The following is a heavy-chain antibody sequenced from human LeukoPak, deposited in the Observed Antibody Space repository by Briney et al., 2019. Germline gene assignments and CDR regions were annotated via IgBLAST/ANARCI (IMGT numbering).Heavy chain of an antibody. Sequence: QPGGSLRLSCAASGFTLSSYAMSWVRQASGKGLEWVGRIRSKANSYATAYAASVKGRFTISRDDSKNTAYLQMNSLKTEDTAVYYCTVAVVTAIDFDYWGQGTLVTVSS. CDR1: GFTLSSYA. D-gene: IGHD2-21*02. J-gene: IGHJ4*02. CDR3: TVAVVTAIDFDY. V-gene: IGHV3-73*01. CDR2: IRSKANSYAT.